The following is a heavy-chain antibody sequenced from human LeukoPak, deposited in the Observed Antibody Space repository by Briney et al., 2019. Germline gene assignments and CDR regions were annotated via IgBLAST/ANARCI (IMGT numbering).Heavy chain of an antibody. CDR3: ARVADFWSLDY. V-gene: IGHV4-59*01. D-gene: IGHD3-3*01. CDR2: IYYSGST. Sequence: SETLSLTCTVSGGSISSYYWSWIRQPPGKGLEWIGYIYYSGSTNYNPSLKSRVTISVDTSKNQFSLKLSSVTAADTAVYYCARVADFWSLDYWGQGTLVTVSS. CDR1: GGSISSYY. J-gene: IGHJ4*02.